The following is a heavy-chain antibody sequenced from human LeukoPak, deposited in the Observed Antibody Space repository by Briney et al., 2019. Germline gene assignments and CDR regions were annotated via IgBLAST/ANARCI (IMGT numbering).Heavy chain of an antibody. Sequence: GSLRLSCAASGFTFSTYAVNWVRQAPGKGLEWIGYIYYSGSTNYNPSLKSRVTISVDTSKNQFSLKLSSVTAADTAVYYCARTAYSNYDGPTGVFDYWGQGTLVTVSS. CDR2: IYYSGST. CDR3: ARTAYSNYDGPTGVFDY. D-gene: IGHD4-11*01. CDR1: GFTFSTYA. J-gene: IGHJ4*02. V-gene: IGHV4-59*08.